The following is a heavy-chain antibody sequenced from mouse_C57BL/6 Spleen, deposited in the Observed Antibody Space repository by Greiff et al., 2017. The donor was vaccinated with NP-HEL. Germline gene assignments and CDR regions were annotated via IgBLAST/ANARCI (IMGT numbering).Heavy chain of an antibody. D-gene: IGHD1-1*01. CDR3: AREGDYGSSYHWYFDV. J-gene: IGHJ1*03. CDR2: ISYDGSN. V-gene: IGHV3-6*01. CDR1: GYSITSGYY. Sequence: EVQRVESGPGLVKPSQSLSLTCSVTGYSITSGYYWNWIRQFPGNKLEWMGYISYDGSNNYNPSLKNRISITRDTSKNQFFLKLNSVTTEDTATYYCAREGDYGSSYHWYFDVWGTGTTVTVSS.